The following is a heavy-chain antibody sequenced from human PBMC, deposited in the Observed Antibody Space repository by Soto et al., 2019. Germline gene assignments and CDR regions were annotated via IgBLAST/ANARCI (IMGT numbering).Heavy chain of an antibody. J-gene: IGHJ4*01. CDR1: GDSVSSNTAG. CDR3: ARGEQYRGRIFDY. CDR2: TYYRSKWHY. D-gene: IGHD1-26*01. V-gene: IGHV6-1*01. Sequence: QVQLQQSGPGLVTPSQTLLLTCDISGDSVSSNTAGWNWVRQSPSRGLEWLGRTYYRSKWHYDYAPSVRSRITINPNTSKNQYSLQLNSVTPEDTAVYYCARGEQYRGRIFDYWGQGTLVTVSS.